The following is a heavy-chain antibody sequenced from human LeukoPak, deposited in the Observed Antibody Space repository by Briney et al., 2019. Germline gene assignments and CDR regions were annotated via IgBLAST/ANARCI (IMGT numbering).Heavy chain of an antibody. CDR1: GFSLSTYW. D-gene: IGHD3/OR15-3a*01. J-gene: IGHJ4*02. V-gene: IGHV3-7*01. CDR2: IGTDGRGN. CDR3: ARDLDYYATDY. Sequence: GGSMRLSCAASGFSLSTYWMSWVRQAPGKGLEWVANIGTDGRGNHYVDSVKGRFTISRDNAKNSLYLQMNSLRVDDTAVYYCARDLDYYATDYWGQGTLVTVSS.